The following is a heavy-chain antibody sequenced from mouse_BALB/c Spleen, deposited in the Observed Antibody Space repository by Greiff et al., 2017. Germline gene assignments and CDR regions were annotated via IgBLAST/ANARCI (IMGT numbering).Heavy chain of an antibody. D-gene: IGHD1-1*01. J-gene: IGHJ1*01. CDR1: GFTFSSYT. CDR2: ISNGGGST. Sequence: EVKVEESGGGLVQPGGSLKLSCAASGFTFSSYTMSWVRQTPEKRLEWVAYISNGGGSTYYPDTVKGRFTISRDNAKNTLYLQMSSLKSEDTAMYYCARHNYYGSSYWYFDVWGAGTTVTVSS. V-gene: IGHV5-12-2*01. CDR3: ARHNYYGSSYWYFDV.